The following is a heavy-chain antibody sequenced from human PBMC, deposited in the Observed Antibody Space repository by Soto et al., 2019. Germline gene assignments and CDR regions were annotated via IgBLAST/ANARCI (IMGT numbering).Heavy chain of an antibody. CDR1: GYTFTSYY. D-gene: IGHD2-2*01. Sequence: ASVKVSCKASGYTFTSYYMHWVRQAPGQGLEWMGIINPSGGSTSYAQKFQGRVTMTRDTSTSTVYMELSSLRSEDTAVYYCARVYCSSTSCYFGDYWGQGTLVTVSS. V-gene: IGHV1-46*01. CDR2: INPSGGST. J-gene: IGHJ4*02. CDR3: ARVYCSSTSCYFGDY.